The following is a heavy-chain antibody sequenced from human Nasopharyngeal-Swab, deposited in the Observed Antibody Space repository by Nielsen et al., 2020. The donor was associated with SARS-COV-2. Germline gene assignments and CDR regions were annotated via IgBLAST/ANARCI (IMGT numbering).Heavy chain of an antibody. Sequence: GGSLRLSCAASGFTVSSNYMSWVRQAPGKGLEWVSVIYSGGSTYYADSVKGRFTISRDNSKNTLYLQMNSLRAEDTAVYYCARDLTAAGGYQYYGMDAWGQGTTVTVSS. V-gene: IGHV3-53*01. D-gene: IGHD6-13*01. J-gene: IGHJ6*02. CDR3: ARDLTAAGGYQYYGMDA. CDR2: IYSGGST. CDR1: GFTVSSNY.